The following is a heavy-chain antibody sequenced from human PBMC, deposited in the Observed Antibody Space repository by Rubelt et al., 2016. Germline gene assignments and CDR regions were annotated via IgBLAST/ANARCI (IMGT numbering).Heavy chain of an antibody. CDR1: GGSISSGNYY. Sequence: QLQLQESGPGLVKPSETLSLTCSVSGGSISSGNYYWGWIRQPPGKGLEWIGSIYYSGSTYYNPSLKSRVTISADTSTNQCSLKLGSVTAADTAVYYCARLQWERSTMDCWGQGTLVTVSS. J-gene: IGHJ4*02. CDR3: ARLQWERSTMDC. V-gene: IGHV4-39*07. D-gene: IGHD1-26*01. CDR2: IYYSGST.